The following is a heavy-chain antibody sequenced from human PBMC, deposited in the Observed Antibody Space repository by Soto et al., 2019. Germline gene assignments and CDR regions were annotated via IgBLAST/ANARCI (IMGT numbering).Heavy chain of an antibody. D-gene: IGHD6-25*01. J-gene: IGHJ6*02. Sequence: QVQLVQSGAEVKKPGSSVKVSCKASGGTFSSYTISWVRQAPGQGLEWMGRIIPILGIANYAQKFQGIITSPSDKSTRTAGMEPSSMRSEATAVYYCAQPTNHGLNVWGQGTTVTVSS. CDR3: AQPTNHGLNV. V-gene: IGHV1-69*02. CDR1: GGTFSSYT. CDR2: IIPILGIA.